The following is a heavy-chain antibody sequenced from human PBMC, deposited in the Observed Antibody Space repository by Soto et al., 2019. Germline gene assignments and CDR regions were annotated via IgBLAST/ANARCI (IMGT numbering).Heavy chain of an antibody. V-gene: IGHV4-4*02. CDR1: GDSISSMNW. J-gene: IGHJ5*02. CDR2: IHHSGST. D-gene: IGHD2-15*01. Sequence: SETLSLTCAVSGDSISSMNWWSWVRQPPGKGLEWIGEIHHSGSTNYNPTLMSRVTISVDKSKNQFSLKLTSVTAADTDVYYCVRASGYCSGGSCPVGWFDPWGQGTLVTVSS. CDR3: VRASGYCSGGSCPVGWFDP.